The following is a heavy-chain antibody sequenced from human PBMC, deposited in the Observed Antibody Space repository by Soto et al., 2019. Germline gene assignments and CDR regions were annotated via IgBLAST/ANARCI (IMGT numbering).Heavy chain of an antibody. Sequence: GGSLRLSCAPSGFLFSSYELNWVRLAPRTGLEWLSYINVGGDTRHYADSVRGRFTISRDDAKGSLYLQMDSLRVEDTAVYFCARKSQWLSGYIYHGMDVWSQGTSVTVSS. CDR1: GFLFSSYE. CDR3: ARKSQWLSGYIYHGMDV. J-gene: IGHJ6*02. CDR2: INVGGDTR. V-gene: IGHV3-48*03. D-gene: IGHD6-19*01.